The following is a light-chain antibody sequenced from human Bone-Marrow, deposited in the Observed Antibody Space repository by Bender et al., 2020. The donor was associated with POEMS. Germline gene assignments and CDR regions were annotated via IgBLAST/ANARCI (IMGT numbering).Light chain of an antibody. Sequence: QSALTQPASVSGSPGQSITISCTGTSSDVGGYDYVSWYQQHPGKAPRLIIYEVTKRPSGVPDRFSGSKSGNTASLTISGLQAEDEADYYCSSYTTSSTYVFGTGTKVTVL. J-gene: IGLJ1*01. V-gene: IGLV2-14*01. CDR3: SSYTTSSTYV. CDR1: SSDVGGYDY. CDR2: EVT.